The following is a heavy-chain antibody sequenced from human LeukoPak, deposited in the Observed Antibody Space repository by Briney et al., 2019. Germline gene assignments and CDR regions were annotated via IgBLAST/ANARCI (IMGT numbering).Heavy chain of an antibody. CDR2: IYHSGST. CDR1: GYSISSGYY. D-gene: IGHD6-19*01. J-gene: IGHJ4*02. Sequence: PSETLSLTCTAFGYSISSGYYWGWIRQPPGKGLEWIGSIYHSGSTYYNSSLKSRVTISVDTSKNQLSLKLSSVTAADTAMYYCARDLGDSSGFGYWGQGTLVTVSS. V-gene: IGHV4-38-2*02. CDR3: ARDLGDSSGFGY.